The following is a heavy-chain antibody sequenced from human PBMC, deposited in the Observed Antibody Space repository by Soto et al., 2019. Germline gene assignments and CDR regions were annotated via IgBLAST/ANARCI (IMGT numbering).Heavy chain of an antibody. CDR2: LSSDDNT. Sequence: DVRLVESGGGLVQPGGSLRLSCTASGFSVGRLFMTWVRQAPGKGLEWVSVLSSDDNTYYADSVKGRFTISRDISKNTLFLEMNSPRAEDSAVYHCARDIFGGSYDFWHGGQGTLVTVS. CDR3: ARDIFGGSYDFWH. V-gene: IGHV3-66*01. J-gene: IGHJ4*02. CDR1: GFSVGRLF. D-gene: IGHD3-3*01.